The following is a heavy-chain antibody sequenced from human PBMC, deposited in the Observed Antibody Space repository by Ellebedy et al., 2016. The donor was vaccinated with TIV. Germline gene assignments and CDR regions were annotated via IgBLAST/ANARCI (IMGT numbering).Heavy chain of an antibody. CDR1: GFTFSSYW. D-gene: IGHD3-16*01. CDR2: INGDGSST. V-gene: IGHV3-74*01. Sequence: GESLKISCAASGFTFSSYWMHWVRQASGKGLVWVSRINGDGSSTNYADSVKGRFTISRDNAKNTLYLQMNSLRAEDTAVYYCARDLWGSYTDYWGQGTLVTVSS. CDR3: ARDLWGSYTDY. J-gene: IGHJ4*02.